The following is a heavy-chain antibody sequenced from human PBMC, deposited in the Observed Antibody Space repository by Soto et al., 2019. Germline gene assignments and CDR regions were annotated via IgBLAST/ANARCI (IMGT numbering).Heavy chain of an antibody. CDR3: AIDGVAPYYYYGMDV. D-gene: IGHD5-12*01. CDR1: GYTFTRSG. Sequence: QIQLVQSGAEVKKPGASVKVSCKASGYTFTRSGISWVRQAPGQWREWMGWISTYNGDTNYAQTIQGRVTMTTDTSTSTVHMEVRSLTSDDTAVYYCAIDGVAPYYYYGMDVWGQGTPVTVSS. J-gene: IGHJ6*02. V-gene: IGHV1-18*01. CDR2: ISTYNGDT.